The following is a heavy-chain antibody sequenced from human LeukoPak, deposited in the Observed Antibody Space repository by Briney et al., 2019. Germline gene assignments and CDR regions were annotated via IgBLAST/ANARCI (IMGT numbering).Heavy chain of an antibody. Sequence: ASVKVSCKVSGYTLTELSMHWVRQAPGKGLEWMGGFDPEDGETIYAQKFQGRVTMTEDTSTDTAYMELSSLRSEDTAVYYCASEAHYYDSSGYYYTATFDYWGQGTLVTVSS. CDR2: FDPEDGET. CDR3: ASEAHYYDSSGYYYTATFDY. V-gene: IGHV1-24*01. D-gene: IGHD3-22*01. J-gene: IGHJ4*02. CDR1: GYTLTELS.